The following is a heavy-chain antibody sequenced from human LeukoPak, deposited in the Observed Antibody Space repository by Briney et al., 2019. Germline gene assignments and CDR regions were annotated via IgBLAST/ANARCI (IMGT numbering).Heavy chain of an antibody. J-gene: IGHJ4*02. CDR2: IYYSGST. CDR1: GGSISSGGYY. CDR3: ARVESRWYRGSD. V-gene: IGHV4-31*03. D-gene: IGHD4-23*01. Sequence: MASETLSLTCTVSGGSISSGGYYWSWIRQHPGKGLEWIGYIYYSGSTYYNPSLKSRVTISVDTSKNQFSLKLSSVTAADTAAYYCARVESRWYRGSDWGQGTLVTVSS.